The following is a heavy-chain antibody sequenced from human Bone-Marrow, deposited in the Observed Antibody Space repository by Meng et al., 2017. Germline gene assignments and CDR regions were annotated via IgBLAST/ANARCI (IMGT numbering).Heavy chain of an antibody. Sequence: GQLVQFGSELKKPGASVKVSCKASGYNFTSYAMNWVRQAPGQGLEWMGWININAGNPTYAQGFTGRFVFSLDTSVSTAYLQISSLKAEDTAVYYCARGFTSDRGYSYGSPNWGQGTLVTVSS. J-gene: IGHJ4*02. CDR2: ININAGNP. CDR1: GYNFTSYA. D-gene: IGHD5-18*01. CDR3: ARGFTSDRGYSYGSPN. V-gene: IGHV7-4-1*02.